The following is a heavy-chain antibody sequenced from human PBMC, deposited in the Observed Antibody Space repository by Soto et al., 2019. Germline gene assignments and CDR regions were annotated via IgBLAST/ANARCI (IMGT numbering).Heavy chain of an antibody. D-gene: IGHD2-2*01. Sequence: GHLVESGGGFVKPGGSLTLSCAASGFTFSNVWLSWVRQGPGTGLEWLGRIKSRTENETTDYASPARGRFIISRDDSKNMLYLQLTSLKSEDTGVYYCVTVLPHANSWFDYWGQGTPVTVSS. J-gene: IGHJ4*02. CDR1: GFTFSNVW. V-gene: IGHV3-15*01. CDR3: VTVLPHANSWFDY. CDR2: IKSRTENETT.